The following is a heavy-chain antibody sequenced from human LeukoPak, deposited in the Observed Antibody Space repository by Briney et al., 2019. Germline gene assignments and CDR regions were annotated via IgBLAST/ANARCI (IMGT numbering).Heavy chain of an antibody. V-gene: IGHV4-59*12. CDR3: ARAPRTYSSSWYGIDY. D-gene: IGHD6-13*01. CDR2: IYYSGST. J-gene: IGHJ4*02. CDR1: GGSISSYY. Sequence: SETLSLTCTVSGGSISSYYWSWIRQPPGKGLEWIGYIYYSGSTNYNPSLKSRVTISVDTSKNQFSLKLSSVTAADTAVYYCARAPRTYSSSWYGIDYWGQGTLVTVSS.